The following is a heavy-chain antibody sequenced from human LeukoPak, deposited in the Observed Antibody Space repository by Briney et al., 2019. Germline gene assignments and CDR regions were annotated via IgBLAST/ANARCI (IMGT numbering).Heavy chain of an antibody. J-gene: IGHJ5*02. V-gene: IGHV3-23*01. CDR3: AKKVAGSYSLDL. D-gene: IGHD3-10*01. CDR1: GFTFSSYA. Sequence: PGRSLRLSCAASGFTFSSYAMNWVRQAPGEGLEWVSHITGSGATTTYYADSVKGRLTIFRDNSKNTLYLQMNSLRAEDTAIYYCAKKVAGSYSLDLWGQGTLVTVSS. CDR2: ITGSGATTT.